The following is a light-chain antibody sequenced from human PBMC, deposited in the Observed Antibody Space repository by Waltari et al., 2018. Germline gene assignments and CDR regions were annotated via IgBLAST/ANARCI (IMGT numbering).Light chain of an antibody. CDR1: QSVGSY. CDR2: AAA. V-gene: IGKV1-39*01. Sequence: DIQTTQSPSSLSASVGDTVTITCRTSQSVGSYLNWYQQRPGQAPTLLTDAAAVLMSCVPSRVRASGSATHVTLTINSLQPEDFATYFCQESYSIPPWTFGQGTKVEI. J-gene: IGKJ1*01. CDR3: QESYSIPPWT.